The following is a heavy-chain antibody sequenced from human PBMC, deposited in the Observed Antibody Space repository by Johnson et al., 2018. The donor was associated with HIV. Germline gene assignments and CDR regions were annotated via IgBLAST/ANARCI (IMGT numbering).Heavy chain of an antibody. CDR1: GFTFSDYY. J-gene: IGHJ3*02. CDR2: ISSSGSTI. D-gene: IGHD3-9*01. CDR3: ARELYDILTGSPGAFDI. V-gene: IGHV3-11*01. Sequence: VQLVESGGGVVQPGRSLRLSCAASGFTFSDYYMSWIRQAPGKGLEWVSYISSSGSTIYYADSVKGRFTISRDNAKNSLYLQMNSLRAEDTAVYYCARELYDILTGSPGAFDIWGQGTMVTVSS.